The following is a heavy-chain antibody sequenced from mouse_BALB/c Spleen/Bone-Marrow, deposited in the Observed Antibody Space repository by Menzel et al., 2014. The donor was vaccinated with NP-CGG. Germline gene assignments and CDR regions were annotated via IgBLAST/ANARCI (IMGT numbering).Heavy chain of an antibody. D-gene: IGHD1-2*01. J-gene: IGHJ1*01. Sequence: EVQLQESGPDLVKPGASVKISCKASGYSFTGYYMHWVKQSHGKSLEWIGRVNPNNGGTSYNQRFKDKAILTVDKSSSTAYMELRSLTSEDSAVYYCARDYGSVGWYFDVWGAGTTVTVSS. V-gene: IGHV1-26*01. CDR1: GYSFTGYY. CDR3: ARDYGSVGWYFDV. CDR2: VNPNNGGT.